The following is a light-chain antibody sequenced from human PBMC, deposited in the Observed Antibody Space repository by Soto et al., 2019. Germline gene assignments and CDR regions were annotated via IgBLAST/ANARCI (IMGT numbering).Light chain of an antibody. CDR1: QSITSNF. Sequence: EIVLTQSPGTLSLSPGERATLSCRASQSITSNFLAWYQKKPGQSPMLLIYRASRRAKGIPDRFSGSGSGTDFSLTISRLEPEDFAVYYCQQYGTSLSITFGQGTRLDI. V-gene: IGKV3-20*01. J-gene: IGKJ5*01. CDR3: QQYGTSLSIT. CDR2: RAS.